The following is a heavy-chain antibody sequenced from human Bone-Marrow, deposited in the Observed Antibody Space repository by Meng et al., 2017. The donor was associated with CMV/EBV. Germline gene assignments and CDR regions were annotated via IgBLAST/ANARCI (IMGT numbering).Heavy chain of an antibody. CDR1: NAW. Sequence: NAWMSWVRQAPGKGLEWVGRIKSKTDGGTTDYAAPVKGRFTISRDDSKNTLYLQMNSLKTEDTAVYYCTTDSMITFGGVIVDAFDIWGQGTMVTVSS. CDR3: TTDSMITFGGVIVDAFDI. J-gene: IGHJ3*02. D-gene: IGHD3-16*02. CDR2: IKSKTDGGTT. V-gene: IGHV3-15*01.